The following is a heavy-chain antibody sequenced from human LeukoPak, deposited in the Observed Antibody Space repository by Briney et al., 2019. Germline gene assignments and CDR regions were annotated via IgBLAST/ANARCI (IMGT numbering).Heavy chain of an antibody. CDR2: INTDGSIT. D-gene: IGHD6-13*01. J-gene: IGHJ4*02. Sequence: EGSLRLSCAASGFTFSSYWMHWVRQAPGKGLVWVARINTDGSITSYADSVKGRFTISRDNTKNTLYLQMNSLRAEDTAVYYCAKGGSSHFDYWGQGTLVTVSS. V-gene: IGHV3-74*01. CDR3: AKGGSSHFDY. CDR1: GFTFSSYW.